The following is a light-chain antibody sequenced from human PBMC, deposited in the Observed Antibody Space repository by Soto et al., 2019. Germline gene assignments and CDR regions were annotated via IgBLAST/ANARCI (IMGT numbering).Light chain of an antibody. CDR3: QHYGSSTWT. CDR1: QSVSSTY. V-gene: IGKV3-20*01. Sequence: EIVLTQSPGTLSLSPGEGATLSCRASQSVSSTYLAWYRQKPGQAPRLLIYGASSRATGIPDRFSGSGSGTDFTLTISRLEPEDFAVYYCQHYGSSTWTFGQGTKVEIK. J-gene: IGKJ1*01. CDR2: GAS.